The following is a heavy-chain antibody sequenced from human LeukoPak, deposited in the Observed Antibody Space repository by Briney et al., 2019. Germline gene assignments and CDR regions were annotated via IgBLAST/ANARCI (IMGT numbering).Heavy chain of an antibody. D-gene: IGHD2-15*01. CDR1: GYTFTGYY. V-gene: IGHV1-2*02. CDR2: INPNSGGT. J-gene: IGHJ6*02. CDR3: ARDQDIVVVVAATPLYYYYGMDV. Sequence: ASVKVSCKASGYTFTGYYMHWVRQAPEQGLEWMGWINPNSGGTNYAQKFQGRVTMTRDMSISTAYMELSRLRSDDTAVYYCARDQDIVVVVAATPLYYYYGMDVWGQGTTVTVSS.